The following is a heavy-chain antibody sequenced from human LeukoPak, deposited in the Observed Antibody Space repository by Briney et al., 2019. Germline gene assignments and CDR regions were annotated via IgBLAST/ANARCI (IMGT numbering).Heavy chain of an antibody. CDR3: ARVCSSTSCYAGNYYYYYMDV. V-gene: IGHV6-1*01. J-gene: IGHJ6*03. CDR1: GDSVSSNSAA. Sequence: SQTLSLTCAISGDSVSSNSAAWNWIRQSPSRGLEWLGRTYYRSKWYNDYAVSVKSRITINPDTSKNQFSLQLNPVTPEDTAVYYCARVCSSTSCYAGNYYYYYMDVWGKGTTVTVSS. D-gene: IGHD2-2*01. CDR2: TYYRSKWYN.